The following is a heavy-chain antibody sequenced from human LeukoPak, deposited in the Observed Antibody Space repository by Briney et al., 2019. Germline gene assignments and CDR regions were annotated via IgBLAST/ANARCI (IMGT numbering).Heavy chain of an antibody. V-gene: IGHV4-59*08. CDR2: IYYSGST. J-gene: IGHJ4*02. D-gene: IGHD3-22*01. CDR1: GGSISSYY. CDR3: ARRRYTSGYLDY. Sequence: SETLSLTCTVSGGSISSYYWSWIRQPPGKGLEWIGYIYYSGSTNYNPSLKSRVTISVETSKSQFSLKLTSVTAADTAVYYCARRRYTSGYLDYWGQGTLVTVSS.